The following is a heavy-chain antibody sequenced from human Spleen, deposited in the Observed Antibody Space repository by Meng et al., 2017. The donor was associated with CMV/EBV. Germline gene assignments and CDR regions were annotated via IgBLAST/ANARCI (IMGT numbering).Heavy chain of an antibody. CDR3: ARDQDNMGYFDY. CDR2: INPRGGST. V-gene: IGHV1-46*01. Sequence: SCTPSGYTVTSYYMHWVRQAPGQGLEWMGIINPRGGSTTYAQKFQDRITMTRDTSTSTVHMELSSLRSEDTAVYYCARDQDNMGYFDYWGQGTLVTVSS. D-gene: IGHD2/OR15-2a*01. CDR1: GYTVTSYY. J-gene: IGHJ4*02.